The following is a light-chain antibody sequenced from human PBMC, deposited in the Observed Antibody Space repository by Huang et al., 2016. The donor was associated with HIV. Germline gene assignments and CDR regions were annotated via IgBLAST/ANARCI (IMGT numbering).Light chain of an antibody. J-gene: IGKJ4*01. CDR1: QSVGGK. CDR3: QQYDTWPPLT. V-gene: IGKV3-15*01. CDR2: GAS. Sequence: ILLTQFPATLSVSPGHRVTLSCRASQSVGGKLAWYQQRPGQAPRLLIDGASTRVPTIPDRFSGSGCVTEVTLTISSLQSEDFAVYYCQQYDTWPPLTFGGGTKV.